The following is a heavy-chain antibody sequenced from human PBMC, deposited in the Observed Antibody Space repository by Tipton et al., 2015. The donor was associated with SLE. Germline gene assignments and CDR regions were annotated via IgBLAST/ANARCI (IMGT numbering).Heavy chain of an antibody. CDR2: INHSGNT. V-gene: IGHV4-39*07. Sequence: TLSLTCTVSGDSISSGSYYWSLIRQPPGKGPEWIGEINHSGNTNYNPPLKSRVTISVDTSKNQFSLRLSSVTAAETAVYYCARGGGLVAGTGFADVWGQGTKVIVSS. D-gene: IGHD6-19*01. CDR3: ARGGGLVAGTGFADV. J-gene: IGHJ3*01. CDR1: GDSISSGSYY.